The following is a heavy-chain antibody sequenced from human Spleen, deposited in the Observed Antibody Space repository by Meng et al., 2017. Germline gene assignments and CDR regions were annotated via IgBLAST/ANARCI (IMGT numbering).Heavy chain of an antibody. V-gene: IGHV1-2*02. CDR3: AREAYRSGWSHFDP. CDR1: GYTFTDFY. J-gene: IGHJ5*02. Sequence: QVQRVQSGTEVKKPGASVKVSCKASGYTFTDFYIHWVRQAPGQGLEWMGWINPNTGGTKYAQKFQGRVTMTRDTSISTAYMELSSLRPDDTAVYYCAREAYRSGWSHFDPWGQGTLVTVSS. D-gene: IGHD6-19*01. CDR2: INPNTGGT.